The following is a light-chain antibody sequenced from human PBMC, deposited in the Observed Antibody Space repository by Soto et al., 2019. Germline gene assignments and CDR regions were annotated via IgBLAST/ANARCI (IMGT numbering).Light chain of an antibody. CDR3: ATWDLTLSARVL. V-gene: IGLV1-51*01. CDR2: DDH. Sequence: QSVLTQPPSVSAAPGQRVSISCSGGSSNIGKNSVSWYQQLPATAPNLLIYDDHQRPSGIPDRFSASKSGTSATLDITGLQPADEADYYCATWDLTLSARVLFGGGTKLTVL. J-gene: IGLJ2*01. CDR1: SSNIGKNS.